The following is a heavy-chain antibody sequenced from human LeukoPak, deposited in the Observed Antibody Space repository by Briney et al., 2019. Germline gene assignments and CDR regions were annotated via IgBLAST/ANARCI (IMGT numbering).Heavy chain of an antibody. CDR1: GGSFSGYY. D-gene: IGHD4-17*01. CDR2: INHSGNA. V-gene: IGHV4-34*01. Sequence: SETLSLTCAVSGGSFSGYYWTWIRQPPGKGLEWIGEINHSGNANYNPSLKSRVTISLDMSENHFSLKLTSVPAADTAVYYCARGQGTVTTHWGQGTLVTVSS. CDR3: ARGQGTVTTH. J-gene: IGHJ4*02.